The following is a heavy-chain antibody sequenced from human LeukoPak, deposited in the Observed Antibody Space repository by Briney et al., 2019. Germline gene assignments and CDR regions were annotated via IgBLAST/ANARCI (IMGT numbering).Heavy chain of an antibody. CDR2: ISGSGGST. V-gene: IGHV3-23*01. D-gene: IGHD3-16*02. CDR3: AKDRNHGAPYDYVWGSYRLFDY. J-gene: IGHJ4*02. Sequence: PGGSLRLSCAASGFTLSSHWMSWVRQAPGKGLEWVSAISGSGGSTYYADSVKGRFTISRDNPKNTLYLQMNSLRAEDTAVYYCAKDRNHGAPYDYVWGSYRLFDYRGQGTLVTVSS. CDR1: GFTLSSHW.